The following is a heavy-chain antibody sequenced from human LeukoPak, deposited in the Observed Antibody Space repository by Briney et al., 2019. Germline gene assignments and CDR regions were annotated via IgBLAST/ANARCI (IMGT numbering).Heavy chain of an antibody. D-gene: IGHD5-24*01. CDR1: GGSISSHY. V-gene: IGHV4-59*11. CDR2: IYYSGST. J-gene: IGHJ4*02. Sequence: SETLSLTCTVSGGSISSHYWSWIRQPPGKGLEWIGYIYYSGSTNYNPSLKSRVTISVDTSKNQFSLRLSSVTAADTAVYYCARGREMATSDYWGQGTLVTVSS. CDR3: ARGREMATSDY.